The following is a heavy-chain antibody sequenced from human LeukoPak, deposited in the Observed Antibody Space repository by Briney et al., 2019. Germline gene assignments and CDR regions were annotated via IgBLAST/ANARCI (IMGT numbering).Heavy chain of an antibody. CDR1: GYTFTGYY. CDR2: INPNSGGT. J-gene: IGHJ5*02. Sequence: ASVTVSCKASGYTFTGYYIHWVRQAPGQGLEWMGWINPNSGGTNYAQKFQGRVTMTRDTSISTAYMELSRLRSDDTAVYYCAKNYGSGGSRLYNWFDPWGQGALVTVSS. D-gene: IGHD2-15*01. V-gene: IGHV1-2*02. CDR3: AKNYGSGGSRLYNWFDP.